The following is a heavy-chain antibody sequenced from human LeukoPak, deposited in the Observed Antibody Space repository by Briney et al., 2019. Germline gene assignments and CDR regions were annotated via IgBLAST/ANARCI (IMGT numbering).Heavy chain of an antibody. Sequence: ASVKVSCKASGYTFTGYYMHWVRQAPGQGLEWMGWINPNSGGTNYAQKFQGRVTMTRDTSISTAYMELSRLGSDDTAVYYCARDRSPAPGRSYGRGHFDYWGQGTLVTVSS. CDR2: INPNSGGT. CDR3: ARDRSPAPGRSYGRGHFDY. J-gene: IGHJ4*02. D-gene: IGHD5-18*01. CDR1: GYTFTGYY. V-gene: IGHV1-2*02.